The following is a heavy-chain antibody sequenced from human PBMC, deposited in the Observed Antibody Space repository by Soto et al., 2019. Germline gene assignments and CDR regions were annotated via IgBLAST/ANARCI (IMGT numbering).Heavy chain of an antibody. CDR2: IYYSGST. D-gene: IGHD1-20*01. Sequence: SETLSLTCTVSGGSISSVDYYWSWIRQPPGKGLEWIGYIYYSGSTYYNPSLKSRVTISVDTSKNQFSLKLSSVTAADTAVYYCASSHRYNWFDPWGQGTLVTVSS. J-gene: IGHJ5*02. CDR3: ASSHRYNWFDP. CDR1: GGSISSVDYY. V-gene: IGHV4-30-4*01.